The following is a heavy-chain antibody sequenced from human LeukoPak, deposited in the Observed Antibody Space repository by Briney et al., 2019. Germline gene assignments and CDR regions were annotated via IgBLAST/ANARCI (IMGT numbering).Heavy chain of an antibody. Sequence: GASVKVSCKASGGTFSSYAISWVRQAPGQGLEWMGWINPYIDNTNNAQKLQGRVTMTTDTSTTTAYMELRSLRSDDTAVYYCARVDSRSNACNYWGQGTLVTVSS. J-gene: IGHJ4*02. V-gene: IGHV1-18*01. CDR2: INPYIDNT. CDR3: ARVDSRSNACNY. D-gene: IGHD4-11*01. CDR1: GGTFSSYA.